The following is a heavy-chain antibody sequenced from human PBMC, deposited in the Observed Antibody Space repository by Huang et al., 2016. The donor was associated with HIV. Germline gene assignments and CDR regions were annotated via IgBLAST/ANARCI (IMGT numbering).Heavy chain of an antibody. Sequence: QVQLVESGGGLVQPGRSLRRSCASSGFTLTNYAIHWVSQAPGKVLDWCAFISYDGINKFYADSVKGRFTISRDNSKSTLYLLMNSLRVDDTALYYCARSAVPGDGDWFDPWCQGTLVTVSS. V-gene: IGHV3-30*01. CDR3: ARSAVPGDGDWFDP. D-gene: IGHD6-19*01. J-gene: IGHJ5*02. CDR2: ISYDGINK. CDR1: GFTLTNYA.